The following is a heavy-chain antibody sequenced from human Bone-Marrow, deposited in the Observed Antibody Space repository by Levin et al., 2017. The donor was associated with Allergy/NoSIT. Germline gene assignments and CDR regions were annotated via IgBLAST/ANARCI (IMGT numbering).Heavy chain of an antibody. V-gene: IGHV3-33*01. CDR2: IRPGGSNR. CDR3: ARGPGGMDYGDY. Sequence: GGSLRLSCAASGFTFSNYGIHWVRQAPGKGPEWVAAIRPGGSNRVYADSVKGRFTILRDTSKNMVYLDINSLRVEDTAVYYCARGPGGMDYGDYWGQGTLVIVSS. CDR1: GFTFSNYG. D-gene: IGHD1-14*01. J-gene: IGHJ4*02.